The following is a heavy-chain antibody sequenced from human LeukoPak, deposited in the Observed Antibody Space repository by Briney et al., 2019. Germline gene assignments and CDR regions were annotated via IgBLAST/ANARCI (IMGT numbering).Heavy chain of an antibody. D-gene: IGHD2-21*02. CDR3: ARGLGVVTAQSEQPKPRYFDL. J-gene: IGHJ2*01. CDR1: GYTFISYG. CDR2: IGGYNGNT. Sequence: ASVKVSCKASGYTFISYGISWVRQAPGQGLEWMGWIGGYNGNTNYAQNLQGRATMTTDTSTSTAYMELRSLRSDDTAVYYCARGLGVVTAQSEQPKPRYFDLWGRGTQVTVSS. V-gene: IGHV1-18*01.